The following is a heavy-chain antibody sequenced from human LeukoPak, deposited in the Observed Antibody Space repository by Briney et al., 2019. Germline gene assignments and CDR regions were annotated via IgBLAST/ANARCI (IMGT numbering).Heavy chain of an antibody. CDR1: GFTFSSYW. CDR3: AKEYDFWTQPRGMDV. D-gene: IGHD3-3*01. J-gene: IGHJ6*04. Sequence: PGGSLRLSCAASGFTFSSYWMSWVRQAPGKGLEWVANIKQDGSEKYYVDSVKGRFTISRDNSKNTLYLQMNSLRAEDTAVYYCAKEYDFWTQPRGMDVWGKGTTVTVSS. CDR2: IKQDGSEK. V-gene: IGHV3-7*01.